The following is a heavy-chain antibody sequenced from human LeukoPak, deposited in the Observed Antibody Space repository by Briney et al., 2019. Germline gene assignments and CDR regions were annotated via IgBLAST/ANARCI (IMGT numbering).Heavy chain of an antibody. CDR1: GFTFSSYS. V-gene: IGHV3-21*01. CDR3: ARDTVTTGASDY. Sequence: PGGSLRLSCAASGFTFSSYSMNWVRQAPGKGLEWVSSISSSSSYIYYADSVKVRFTISRDNAKNSLYLQMNSLRAEDTAVYYCARDTVTTGASDYWGQGTLVTVSS. D-gene: IGHD4-17*01. J-gene: IGHJ4*02. CDR2: ISSSSSYI.